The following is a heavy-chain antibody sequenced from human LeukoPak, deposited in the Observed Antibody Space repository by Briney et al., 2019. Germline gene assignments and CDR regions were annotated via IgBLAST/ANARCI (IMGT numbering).Heavy chain of an antibody. Sequence: SVKVSCKTSGGTFSSSAITWVRQAPGQGLEWMGRIIPVLNITTYAQKFQGRVTLTADTSTSTVYMELSSLRSEETAVYYCARDQGLTAPPPYGLDVWGQGTTVIVSS. D-gene: IGHD5-18*01. CDR1: GGTFSSSA. CDR2: IIPVLNIT. CDR3: ARDQGLTAPPPYGLDV. J-gene: IGHJ6*02. V-gene: IGHV1-69*04.